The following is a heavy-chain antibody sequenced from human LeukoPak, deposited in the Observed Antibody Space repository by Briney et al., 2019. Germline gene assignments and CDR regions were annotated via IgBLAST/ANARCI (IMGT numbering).Heavy chain of an antibody. CDR1: GYSFTSYW. V-gene: IGHV5-51*01. CDR3: ARPKEYGDFLDAFDI. D-gene: IGHD4-17*01. CDR2: IYPGDSDT. J-gene: IGHJ3*02. Sequence: GESLKISCKGSGYSFTSYWIGWVRQMPGKGLEWMGIIYPGDSDTRYSPSFQGQVTISADKYISTAYLQWSSLKASDTAMYYCARPKEYGDFLDAFDIWGQGTMVTVSS.